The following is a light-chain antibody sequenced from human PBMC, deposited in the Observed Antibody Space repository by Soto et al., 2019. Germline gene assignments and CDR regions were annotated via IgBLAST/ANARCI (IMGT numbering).Light chain of an antibody. CDR3: RQDYKFLRT. CDR1: QDISND. V-gene: IGKV1-6*01. CDR2: AAS. J-gene: IGKJ1*01. Sequence: IQLTQPPSSLSASVGDRVTITCRASQDISNDLGWYQQKPGKAPKLLIYAASTLQSGVPSRFSGSGSGIHVSLTLCGMHPQEVATYYCRQDYKFLRTCGQGPKLHIK.